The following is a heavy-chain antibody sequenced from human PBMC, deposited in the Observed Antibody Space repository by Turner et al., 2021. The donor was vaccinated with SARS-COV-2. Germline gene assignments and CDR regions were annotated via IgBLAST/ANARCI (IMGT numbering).Heavy chain of an antibody. Sequence: EVQLLESGGGLVQSGGSLRLSCAAAGFTFRTYAMSWVRQAPGNGLEGVAAMSGSGGSTFYADSVRGRFTISRDNSRNTLDLQMNSLRAEDTARYYCAKDKYYYESRGFYGVGGYVDYWGQGTQVTVSS. V-gene: IGHV3-23*01. J-gene: IGHJ4*02. CDR1: GFTFRTYA. CDR3: AKDKYYYESRGFYGVGGYVDY. CDR2: MSGSGGST. D-gene: IGHD3-22*01.